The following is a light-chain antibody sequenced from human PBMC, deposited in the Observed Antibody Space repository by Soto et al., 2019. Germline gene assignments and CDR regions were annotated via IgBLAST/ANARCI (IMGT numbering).Light chain of an antibody. CDR1: QGISSY. V-gene: IGKV1-9*01. CDR2: AAS. CDR3: QQLNTYPQVT. Sequence: DIQLTQSPSFLSTSIGDRVTITCRASQGISSYLVWYQQKPGKAPKLLIYAASTLQSGVPSRFSGSGSGTEFTLTISSLQPEDFATYSCQQLNTYPQVTFGGGTKVEIK. J-gene: IGKJ4*01.